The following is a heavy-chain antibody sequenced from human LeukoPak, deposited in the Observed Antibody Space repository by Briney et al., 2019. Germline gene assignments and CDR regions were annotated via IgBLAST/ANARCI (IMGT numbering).Heavy chain of an antibody. V-gene: IGHV3-7*01. Sequence: GGSLRLSSAASGFSFSAYWMTWVRQAPGTGLEWVANINPAGSETYYVDPVKGRFSISRDNAENLVYLQMNSLRAEDTAVYHCARFGYVAAVDVWGQGTPVTVSS. CDR2: INPAGSET. J-gene: IGHJ4*02. CDR1: GFSFSAYW. D-gene: IGHD2-15*01. CDR3: ARFGYVAAVDV.